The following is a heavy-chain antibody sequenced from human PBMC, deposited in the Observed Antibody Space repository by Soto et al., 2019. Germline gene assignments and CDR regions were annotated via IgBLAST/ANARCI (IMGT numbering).Heavy chain of an antibody. CDR1: GYTFITYY. D-gene: IGHD2-2*01. CDR3: VSEAAMSFVFDY. J-gene: IGHJ4*02. CDR2: ISPSDGAT. Sequence: QVQLVQSGAEVKKPGASVEVSCKASGYTFITYYLHWVRQAPAQGLEWMGMISPSDGATIYAQRFQGRVSMTTDTSTSTVYMALSGLRSEDTAVYYCVSEAAMSFVFDYWGLGALVTVSS. V-gene: IGHV1-46*01.